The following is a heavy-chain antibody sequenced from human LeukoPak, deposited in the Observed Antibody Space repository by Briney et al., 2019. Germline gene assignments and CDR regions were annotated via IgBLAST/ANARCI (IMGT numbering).Heavy chain of an antibody. J-gene: IGHJ4*02. CDR3: ARTFRESYYDFWSGYSTLDY. D-gene: IGHD3-3*01. Sequence: GSLRLSCAASGFTFSNAWMSWVRQPPGKGLEWIGEINHSGSTSYNPSLKSRVTISVDTSKNQFSLKLSSVTAADTAVYYCARTFRESYYDFWSGYSTLDYWGQGTLVTVSS. CDR1: GFTFSNAW. V-gene: IGHV4-34*01. CDR2: INHSGST.